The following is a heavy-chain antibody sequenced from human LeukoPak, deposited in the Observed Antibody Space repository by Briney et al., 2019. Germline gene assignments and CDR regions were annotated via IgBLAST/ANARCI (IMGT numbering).Heavy chain of an antibody. D-gene: IGHD6-13*01. V-gene: IGHV1-2*02. CDR1: GYTFTGYY. J-gene: IGHJ4*02. Sequence: ASVKVSCEASGYTFTGYYMHWVRQAPGQGLEWMGWINPNSGGTNYAQKFQGRVTMTRDTSISTAYMELSRLRSDDTAVYYCARVGEHGSSWLFDYWGQGTLVTVSS. CDR3: ARVGEHGSSWLFDY. CDR2: INPNSGGT.